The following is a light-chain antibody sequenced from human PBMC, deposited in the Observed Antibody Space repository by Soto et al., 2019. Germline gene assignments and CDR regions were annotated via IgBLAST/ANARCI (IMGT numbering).Light chain of an antibody. V-gene: IGKV3-11*01. CDR3: QQRSDWPLT. Sequence: EIVLTQSPATLSLSPGERATLSCRASQSVSSQLAWYQQKPGQAPRLLIYEASTRATGIPARFSGSGSGTDFTLTISSLEPEDFALYYCQQRSDWPLTFGGGTQVEIK. CDR1: QSVSSQ. J-gene: IGKJ4*01. CDR2: EAS.